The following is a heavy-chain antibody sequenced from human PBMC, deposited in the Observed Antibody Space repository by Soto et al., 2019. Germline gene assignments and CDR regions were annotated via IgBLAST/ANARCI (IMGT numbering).Heavy chain of an antibody. Sequence: PGGSLRLSCAASGFTFSSYGMHWVRQAPGKGLEWVAVISYDGSNKYYADSVKGRFTISRDNSKNTLYLQMNSLRAEDTAVYYCAKDTSYCTNGVCYGFDYWGQGTLVTVSS. D-gene: IGHD2-8*01. CDR1: GFTFSSYG. CDR2: ISYDGSNK. V-gene: IGHV3-30*18. J-gene: IGHJ4*02. CDR3: AKDTSYCTNGVCYGFDY.